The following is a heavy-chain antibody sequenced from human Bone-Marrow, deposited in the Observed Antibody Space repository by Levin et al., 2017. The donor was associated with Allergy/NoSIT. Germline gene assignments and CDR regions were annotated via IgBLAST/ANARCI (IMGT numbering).Heavy chain of an antibody. V-gene: IGHV3-48*03. J-gene: IGHJ4*02. D-gene: IGHD3-10*01. CDR3: AREGLFMVRVFDY. CDR1: GFSFSSYE. Sequence: PGGSLRLSCAASGFSFSSYEMNWVRQAPGKGLEWVSYISSRNSTIYYADSVKGRFTISRDNADTSLFLEMTSLRADDTAIYYCAREGLFMVRVFDYWGRGTLVTVSS. CDR2: ISSRNSTI.